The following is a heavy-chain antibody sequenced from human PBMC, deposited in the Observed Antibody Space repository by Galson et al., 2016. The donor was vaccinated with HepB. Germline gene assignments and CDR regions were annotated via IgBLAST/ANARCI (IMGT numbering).Heavy chain of an antibody. CDR3: ARILGSSWYSGGYYYGMDV. Sequence: SLRLSCAASGLNVSSSYMSWVRQAPGRGLEWVSVVYAGGTTKYYADSVKGRFTISRDNSKNTLYLQMNSLRGEDTALYYCARILGSSWYSGGYYYGMDVWGQGTTVTVSS. D-gene: IGHD6-13*01. CDR1: GLNVSSSY. CDR2: VYAGGTTK. J-gene: IGHJ6*02. V-gene: IGHV3-66*01.